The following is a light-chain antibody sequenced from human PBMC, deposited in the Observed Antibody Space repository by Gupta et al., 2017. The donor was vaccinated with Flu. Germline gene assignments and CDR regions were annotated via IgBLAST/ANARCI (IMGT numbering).Light chain of an antibody. CDR3: AAWDDSLSGVV. Sequence: QSVLPQPPSMSGPPGQRVTIPCSGRVSNVGTFSVYWYQQVPGTAPKLLIFSTDQRPSGVPDRLSGSRSGTSTSLTISGLRAEDEADYYCAAWDDSLSGVVFGGGTKLTVL. J-gene: IGLJ2*01. CDR1: VSNVGTFS. V-gene: IGLV1-47*01. CDR2: STD.